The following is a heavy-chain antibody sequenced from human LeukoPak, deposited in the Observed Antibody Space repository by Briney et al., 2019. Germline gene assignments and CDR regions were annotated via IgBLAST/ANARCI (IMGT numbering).Heavy chain of an antibody. V-gene: IGHV3-23*01. J-gene: IGHJ4*02. CDR1: GFTFSSYA. CDR3: VTRYSGSYSTIDY. CDR2: ISGSGGST. D-gene: IGHD1-26*01. Sequence: GGSLRLSCAASGFTFSSYAMSWVRQAPGKGLEWASAISGSGGSTYYADSVKGRFTISRDNSKNTLYLQMNSLRAEDTAVYYCVTRYSGSYSTIDYWGQGTLVTVSS.